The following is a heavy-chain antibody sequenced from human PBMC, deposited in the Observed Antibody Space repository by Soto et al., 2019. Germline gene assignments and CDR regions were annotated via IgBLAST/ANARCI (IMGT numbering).Heavy chain of an antibody. D-gene: IGHD1-20*01. CDR3: ARDLDMVTGNSYYYDGMDV. J-gene: IGHJ6*02. CDR2: IIPIFGTA. Sequence: QVQLVQSGAEVKKPGSSVKVSCKASGGTFSSYAISWVRQAPGQGLEWMGGIIPIFGTANYAQKFQGRVTITADESTSTAYMELSSLRSEDTAVYYCARDLDMVTGNSYYYDGMDVWGQGTTVTVSS. V-gene: IGHV1-69*12. CDR1: GGTFSSYA.